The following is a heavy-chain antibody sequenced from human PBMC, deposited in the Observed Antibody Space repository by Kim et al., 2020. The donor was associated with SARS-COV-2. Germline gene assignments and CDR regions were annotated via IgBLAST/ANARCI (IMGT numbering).Heavy chain of an antibody. CDR3: GRGYYDLDV. V-gene: IGHV3-74*01. Sequence: GGSLRLSCAASGFTFASYRMHWVRQAPGKGLVWVSMMNSDGTSTNYADSVKGRFTLSRDSAKNTVDLQMNSLSAADTAVYYCGRGYYDLDVWGQGTSVTV. CDR2: MNSDGTST. CDR1: GFTFASYR. J-gene: IGHJ6*02.